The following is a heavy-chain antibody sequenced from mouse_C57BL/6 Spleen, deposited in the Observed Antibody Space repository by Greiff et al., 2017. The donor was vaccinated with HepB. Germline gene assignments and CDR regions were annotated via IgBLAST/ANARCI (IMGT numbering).Heavy chain of an antibody. J-gene: IGHJ3*01. CDR2: INPNNGGT. V-gene: IGHV1-18*01. Sequence: EVQLQQSGPELVKPGASVKIPCKASGYTFTDYNMDWVKQSHGKSLEWIGDINPNNGGTIYNQKFKGKATLTVDKSSSTAYMELRSLTSEDTAVYDCARWGGWDGSAYWGQGTLVTVSA. D-gene: IGHD4-1*01. CDR3: ARWGGWDGSAY. CDR1: GYTFTDYN.